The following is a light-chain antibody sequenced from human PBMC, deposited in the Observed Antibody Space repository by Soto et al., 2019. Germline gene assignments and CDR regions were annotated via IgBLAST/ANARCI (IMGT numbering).Light chain of an antibody. CDR3: QQFNV. CDR2: DAS. Sequence: AIQLTQSPSSLSASVGDRVTITYRASQGIGSALAWYQQKPGKAPKLLIYDASSLESGVLSRFSGSGSGTDFTPTISSLQPEDFATYYCQQFNVFGGGTKVDIK. V-gene: IGKV1-13*02. J-gene: IGKJ4*01. CDR1: QGIGSA.